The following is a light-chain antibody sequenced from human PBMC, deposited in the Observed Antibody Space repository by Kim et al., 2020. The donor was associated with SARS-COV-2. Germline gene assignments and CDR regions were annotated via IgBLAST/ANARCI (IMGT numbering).Light chain of an antibody. CDR3: QQYNNWPPYT. V-gene: IGKV3-15*01. CDR2: GAS. Sequence: EIVMTQSPATLSVSPGERATLSCRASQSVSSNFAWYQQKPGQAPRLLIYGASTRATGIPARFSGSGSGKEFTLTISSLQSEDFAVYYCQQYNNWPPYTFGQGNKLE. J-gene: IGKJ2*01. CDR1: QSVSSN.